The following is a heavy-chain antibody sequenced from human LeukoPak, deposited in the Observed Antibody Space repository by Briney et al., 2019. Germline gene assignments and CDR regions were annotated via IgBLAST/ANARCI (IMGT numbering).Heavy chain of an antibody. Sequence: RASETLSLTCAVCGGSMRTGLYYWNWIRQPAGKGLEWIGRIYPSGNTNYNPSLESRVTISVDTAKNQFSLKLISVTAADTALYYCAIGQYDFWSGYDVNWFDPWGQGTLVTVSS. CDR3: AIGQYDFWSGYDVNWFDP. V-gene: IGHV4-61*02. CDR2: IYPSGNT. CDR1: GGSMRTGLYY. D-gene: IGHD3-3*01. J-gene: IGHJ5*02.